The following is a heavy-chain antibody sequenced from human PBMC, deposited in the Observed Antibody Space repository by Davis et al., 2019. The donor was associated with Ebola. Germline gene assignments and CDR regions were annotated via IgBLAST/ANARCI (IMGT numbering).Heavy chain of an antibody. V-gene: IGHV1-46*01. D-gene: IGHD2-2*01. CDR1: GYTFTSYY. CDR2: INPSGGST. CDR3: AREDIVVVPVYAYYMDV. Sequence: ASVKVSCKASGYTFTSYYMHWVRQAPGQGLEWMGIINPSGGSTSYAQKFQGRVTITRDTSASTAYMELSSLRSEDTAVYYCAREDIVVVPVYAYYMDVWGKGTTVTVSS. J-gene: IGHJ6*03.